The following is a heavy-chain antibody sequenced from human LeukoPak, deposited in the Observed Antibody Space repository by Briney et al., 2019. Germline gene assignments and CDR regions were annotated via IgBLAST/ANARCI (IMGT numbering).Heavy chain of an antibody. D-gene: IGHD3-22*01. V-gene: IGHV3-23*01. J-gene: IGHJ3*02. CDR3: AKAVYYDSSGYYCPDDAFDI. CDR1: GFTFSSYG. Sequence: GGSLRLSCAASGFTFSSYGMSWVRQAPGKGLEWVSAISGSGGSTYYADSVKGRFTISRDNSKNTLYLQMNSLRAEDTAVYYCAKAVYYDSSGYYCPDDAFDIWGQGTMVTASS. CDR2: ISGSGGST.